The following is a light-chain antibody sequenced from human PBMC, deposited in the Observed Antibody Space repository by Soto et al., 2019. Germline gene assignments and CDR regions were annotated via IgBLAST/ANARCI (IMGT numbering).Light chain of an antibody. J-gene: IGLJ3*02. CDR1: SSDVGGYNY. Sequence: ALTQPPSPSGSPGQSVTISCTGTSSDVGGYNYVSWYQQYPGRAPKLMIYEVTKRPSGVPDRFSGSKSGNTASLTVSGLQAEDEADYYCSSYAASNNFYFVFGGGTKVTVL. CDR3: SSYAASNNFYFV. V-gene: IGLV2-8*01. CDR2: EVT.